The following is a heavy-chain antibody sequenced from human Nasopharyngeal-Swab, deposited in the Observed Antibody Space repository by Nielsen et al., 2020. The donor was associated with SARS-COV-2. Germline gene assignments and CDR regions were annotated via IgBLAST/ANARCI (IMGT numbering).Heavy chain of an antibody. D-gene: IGHD2-21*01. V-gene: IGHV3-30*02. Sequence: GESLKISCAASGFTFNYFGMHWVRQAPGKGLEWVAFLSYEGSIRNYIDSVKGRFTVSRDSSKNTVYLQMNSLRPDDTAVYFCAKSMAYFQLSGTYNLDFWGQGTLVTVSS. J-gene: IGHJ4*02. CDR2: LSYEGSIR. CDR3: AKSMAYFQLSGTYNLDF. CDR1: GFTFNYFG.